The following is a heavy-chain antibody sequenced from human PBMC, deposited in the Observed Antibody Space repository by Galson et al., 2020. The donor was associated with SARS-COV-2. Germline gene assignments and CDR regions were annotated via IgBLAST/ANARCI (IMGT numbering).Heavy chain of an antibody. CDR2: INTHTGNP. D-gene: IGHD4-17*01. CDR1: GFTFTTYA. CDR3: ARVRYYYGMDV. V-gene: IGHV7-4-1*02. Sequence: ASVKVSCKASGFTFTTYAMNWVRQAPGQGLEWMGWINTHTGNPAYAQGFTGRFAFSLDTSVSTAYLQISSLKAEDTAVYYCARVRYYYGMDVWGQGTTVSVSS. J-gene: IGHJ6*02.